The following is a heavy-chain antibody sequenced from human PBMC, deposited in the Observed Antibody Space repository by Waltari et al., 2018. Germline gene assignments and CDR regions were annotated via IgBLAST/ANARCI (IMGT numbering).Heavy chain of an antibody. Sequence: EVQLVESGGGLVKPGGSLRLSCAASGFTFSSYSMNWVRQAPGKGLEGGSSISSISSDRYYADSVNGRFTISRDNDKNALYRQRNSLRAEDTAVYYCARDSRAAAGSKDYWGQGTLVTVSS. J-gene: IGHJ4*02. D-gene: IGHD6-13*01. CDR3: ARDSRAAAGSKDY. V-gene: IGHV3-21*06. CDR2: ISSISSDR. CDR1: GFTFSSYS.